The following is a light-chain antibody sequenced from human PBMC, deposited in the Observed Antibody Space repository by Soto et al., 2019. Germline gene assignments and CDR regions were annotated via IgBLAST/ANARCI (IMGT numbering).Light chain of an antibody. Sequence: DIQMTQSPSSVSASVGDRVTITCRASQDINNWLAWYQQKPGKAPKLLIYTTSSLQSGVPSRFSGSGSGTDFAVTISSLQPEDFATYYCQRANSFPLTFGGGTKVEIK. J-gene: IGKJ4*01. CDR1: QDINNW. CDR3: QRANSFPLT. CDR2: TTS. V-gene: IGKV1D-12*01.